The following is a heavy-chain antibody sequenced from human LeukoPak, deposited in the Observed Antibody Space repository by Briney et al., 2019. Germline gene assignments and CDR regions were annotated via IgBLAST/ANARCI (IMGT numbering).Heavy chain of an antibody. J-gene: IGHJ5*02. D-gene: IGHD3-22*01. CDR3: AKDQDSSGYYPNWFDP. Sequence: GGSLRVSCAASGFTFSSYAMSWVRLAPGNGLEWVSAISGSGGSTYYADSVKGRFTISRDNSKNTLYLQMNSLRAEDTAVYYCAKDQDSSGYYPNWFDPWGQGTLVTVSS. V-gene: IGHV3-23*01. CDR1: GFTFSSYA. CDR2: ISGSGGST.